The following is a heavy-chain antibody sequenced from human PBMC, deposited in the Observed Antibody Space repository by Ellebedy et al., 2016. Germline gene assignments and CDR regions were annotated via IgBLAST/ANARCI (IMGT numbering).Heavy chain of an antibody. V-gene: IGHV4-39*01. D-gene: IGHD3-16*01. CDR1: GGSITGGGYY. CDR3: ARQSTDGPYTRIYYFFMDV. J-gene: IGHJ6*03. Sequence: SETLSLXXTVSGGSITGGGYYWGWIRQPPGKGLEWIGSIYYSGSTYYTGDTYYSPSLKSRVTISVDTSKNQFSLRLNSVTAADTAIYYCARQSTDGPYTRIYYFFMDVWGKGTMVTVSS. CDR2: IYYSGST.